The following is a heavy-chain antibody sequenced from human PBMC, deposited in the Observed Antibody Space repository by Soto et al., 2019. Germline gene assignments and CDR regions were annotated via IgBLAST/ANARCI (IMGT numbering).Heavy chain of an antibody. J-gene: IGHJ3*02. CDR1: GGTFSSYA. V-gene: IGHV1-69*13. Sequence: SVKVSCKASGGTFSSYAISWVRQAPGQGLEWMGGIIPIFGTANYAQKFQGRVTITADESTSTAYMELSSLRSEDTAVYYCARLAGDSLAGAFDIWGQGTMVTVSS. CDR3: ARLAGDSLAGAFDI. CDR2: IIPIFGTA. D-gene: IGHD3-16*01.